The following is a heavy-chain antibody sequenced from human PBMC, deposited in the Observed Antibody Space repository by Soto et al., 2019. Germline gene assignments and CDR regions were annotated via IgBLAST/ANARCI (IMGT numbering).Heavy chain of an antibody. D-gene: IGHD3-10*01. CDR1: GFSLSTSGVG. Sequence: QITLKESGPTLVKPTQTLTLTCTFSGFSLSTSGVGVGWIRQPPGKALEWLALIYWDDDKRYSPSLKSRLTITKDPSKNQVVLTMTNMDPVDTATYYCAHRRGGIWFGEYRFDPWGQGTLVTVSS. J-gene: IGHJ5*02. V-gene: IGHV2-5*02. CDR2: IYWDDDK. CDR3: AHRRGGIWFGEYRFDP.